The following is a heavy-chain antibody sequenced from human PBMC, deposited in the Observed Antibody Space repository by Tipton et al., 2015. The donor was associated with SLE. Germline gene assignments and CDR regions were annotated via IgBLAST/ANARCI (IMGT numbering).Heavy chain of an antibody. J-gene: IGHJ6*03. Sequence: TLSLTCNVYGGSISSYYWSWIRQPPGKGLEWIGFIHYTGSTNYNPSLRSRVTISVDTSKNQFSLNLISVTAADTAVYYCARGYSNYSYYYYYYMDVWGKGTTVTVSS. CDR3: ARGYSNYSYYYYYYMDV. D-gene: IGHD4-11*01. CDR1: GGSISSYY. CDR2: IHYTGST. V-gene: IGHV4-59*01.